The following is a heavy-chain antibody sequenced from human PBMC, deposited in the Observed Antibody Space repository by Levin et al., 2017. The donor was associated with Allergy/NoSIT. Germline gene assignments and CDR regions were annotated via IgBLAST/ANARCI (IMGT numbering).Heavy chain of an antibody. CDR1: GFSFSNFW. CDR2: IKPDGSET. D-gene: IGHD1/OR15-1a*01. J-gene: IGHJ4*02. CDR3: TRNTVARIGDS. Sequence: GGSLRLSCSTSGFSFSNFWMTWVRQAPGRGLEWVANIKPDGSETYYVDSLRGRFTISRDNIKSSLFLQMNSLRAEDTAVYYCTRNTVARIGDSWGQGTLVTVSS. V-gene: IGHV3-7*01.